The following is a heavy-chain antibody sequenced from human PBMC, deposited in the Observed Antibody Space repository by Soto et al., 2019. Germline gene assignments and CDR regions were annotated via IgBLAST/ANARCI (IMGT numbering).Heavy chain of an antibody. CDR2: IYYSGST. Sequence: SETLSLTCTVSGGSISSGDYYWSWIRQPPGKGLEWIGYIYYSGSTYYNPSLKSRVTISVDTSKNQFSLKLSSVTAAYTAVYYCARVIRGGNGSGSPENWGQGTLVTVSS. CDR1: GGSISSGDYY. CDR3: ARVIRGGNGSGSPEN. J-gene: IGHJ4*02. V-gene: IGHV4-30-4*01. D-gene: IGHD3-10*01.